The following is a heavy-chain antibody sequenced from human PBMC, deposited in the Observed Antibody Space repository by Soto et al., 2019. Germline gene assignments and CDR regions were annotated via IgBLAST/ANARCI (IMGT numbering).Heavy chain of an antibody. J-gene: IGHJ3*02. CDR1: GGSISSSSYY. CDR2: IYYSGST. D-gene: IGHD3-22*01. V-gene: IGHV4-39*01. Sequence: SETLSLTCTASGGSISSSSYYWGWIRQPPGKGLEWIGSIYYSGSTYYNPSLKSRVTISVDTSKNQFSLKLSSVTAADTAVYYCARQTDSYYTFDAFDIWGQGTMVTVSS. CDR3: ARQTDSYYTFDAFDI.